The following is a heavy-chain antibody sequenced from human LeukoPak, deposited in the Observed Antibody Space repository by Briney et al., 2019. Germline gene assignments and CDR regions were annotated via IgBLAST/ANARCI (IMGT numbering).Heavy chain of an antibody. CDR2: IAVDDTK. Sequence: GGSLRLSWAASGXTLSSSEVNWVRQAPGKGLEWVSFIAVDDTKYYADSVKGRFTISRDSAKNSLYLQMNSLRAEDTAVYYCARAFDYWGQGTLVAVSS. J-gene: IGHJ4*02. CDR1: GXTLSSSE. V-gene: IGHV3-48*03. CDR3: ARAFDY.